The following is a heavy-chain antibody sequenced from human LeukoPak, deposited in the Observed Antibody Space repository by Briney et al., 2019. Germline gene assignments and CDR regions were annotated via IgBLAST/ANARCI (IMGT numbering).Heavy chain of an antibody. J-gene: IGHJ6*02. V-gene: IGHV3-53*01. CDR2: IYSGGST. Sequence: GGSLRLSCAASGFTVSSNYMSWVRQAPGKGLGWVSVIYSGGSTYYADSVKGRFTISRDNSKNTLYLQMNSLRAEDTAVYYCARDSTPYGMDVWGQGTTVTVSS. CDR3: ARDSTPYGMDV. CDR1: GFTVSSNY.